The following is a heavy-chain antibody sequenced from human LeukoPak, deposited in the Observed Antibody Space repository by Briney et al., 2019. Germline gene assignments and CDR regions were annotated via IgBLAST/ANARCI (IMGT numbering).Heavy chain of an antibody. CDR1: GGSISSSSYY. CDR3: AGYGGYSYGPFYYYYMDV. D-gene: IGHD5-18*01. J-gene: IGHJ6*03. V-gene: IGHV4-39*07. CDR2: IYYSGST. Sequence: PSETLSLTCTVSGGSISSSSYYWGWIRQPPGKGLEWIGSIYYSGSTYYNPSLKSRVTISVDTSKNQFSLKLSSVTAADTAVYYCAGYGGYSYGPFYYYYMDVWGKGTTVTVSS.